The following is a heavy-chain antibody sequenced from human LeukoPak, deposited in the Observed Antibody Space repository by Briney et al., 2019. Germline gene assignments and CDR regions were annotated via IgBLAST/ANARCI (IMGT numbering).Heavy chain of an antibody. V-gene: IGHV3-11*04. Sequence: PGGSLRLSCAASGFTFSDYYMSWIRQAPGKGLECVSCISSIGNTTYYSDSVRGRLTISRDNAKNSLHLQMNSLRAEDTAVYYCAKGYRVSSSPKNYYYYMDVWGKGTTVTVSS. CDR3: AKGYRVSSSPKNYYYYMDV. CDR2: ISSIGNTT. J-gene: IGHJ6*03. D-gene: IGHD6-6*01. CDR1: GFTFSDYY.